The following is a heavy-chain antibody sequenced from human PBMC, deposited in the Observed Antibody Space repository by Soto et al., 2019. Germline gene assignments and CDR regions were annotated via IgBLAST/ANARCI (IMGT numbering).Heavy chain of an antibody. CDR2: VYYYGTP. V-gene: IGHV4-59*01. CDR1: GDSISSSY. Sequence: QVQLQESGPGLVKPSETLSLSCTVSGDSISSSYWTWIRQSPGKGLEWIGYVYYYGTPNYNPSLKSRVTTSVKASSNQFSLMLASLTAAETAVYYCARDSNPYGMDAFDIWGQGTMVTVSS. D-gene: IGHD4-17*01. CDR3: ARDSNPYGMDAFDI. J-gene: IGHJ3*02.